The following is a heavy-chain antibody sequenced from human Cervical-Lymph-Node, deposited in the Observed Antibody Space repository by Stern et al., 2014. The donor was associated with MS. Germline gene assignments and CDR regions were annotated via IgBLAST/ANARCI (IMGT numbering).Heavy chain of an antibody. D-gene: IGHD6-19*01. CDR1: GYTFTDYC. Sequence: VHLVESGAEVKKPGASVKVSCKASGYTFTDYCMHWVRQAPGQGLEWMGVINPNSGGTNYAQKFQGWVTMTRDTSLSTAYMDLSRLRSDDTAVYYCARGGRSSGWSPPDTFDIWGQGTMVTVSS. CDR3: ARGGRSSGWSPPDTFDI. J-gene: IGHJ3*02. CDR2: INPNSGGT. V-gene: IGHV1-2*04.